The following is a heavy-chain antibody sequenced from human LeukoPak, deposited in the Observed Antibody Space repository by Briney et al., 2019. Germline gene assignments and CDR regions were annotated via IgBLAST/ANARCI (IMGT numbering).Heavy chain of an antibody. CDR1: GYTFTGYY. D-gene: IGHD3-22*01. CDR3: ARGRYYYDSSGYQF. J-gene: IGHJ4*02. CDR2: INPNSGGT. V-gene: IGHV1-2*02. Sequence: PSVKVSCKASGYTFTGYYMHWVRQAPGQGLEWMGWINPNSGGTNYAQKFQGRVTVTRDTSISTAYMELSRLRSDDTAVYYCARGRYYYDSSGYQFWGQGTLVTVSS.